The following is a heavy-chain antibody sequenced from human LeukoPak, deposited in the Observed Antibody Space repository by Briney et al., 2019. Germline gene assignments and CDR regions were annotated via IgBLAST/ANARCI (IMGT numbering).Heavy chain of an antibody. CDR1: GFTFSSYG. D-gene: IGHD6-13*01. Sequence: GGSLRLSCAASGFTFSSYGMSWVRQAPGKGLEWVSAISGSGGSTCYADSVKGRFTISRDNSKNTLYLQMNSLRAEDTAVYYCAKDQSSWYYFDYWGQGTLVTVSS. J-gene: IGHJ4*02. CDR3: AKDQSSWYYFDY. CDR2: ISGSGGST. V-gene: IGHV3-23*01.